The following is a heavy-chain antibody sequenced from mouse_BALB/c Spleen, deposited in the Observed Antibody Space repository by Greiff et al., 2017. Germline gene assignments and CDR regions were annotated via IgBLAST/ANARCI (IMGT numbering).Heavy chain of an antibody. J-gene: IGHJ1*01. CDR1: GFTFSSYA. CDR3: ARRGYDLGHWYFDV. Sequence: EVKLVESGGGLVKPGGSLKLSCAASGFTFSSYAMSWVRQTPEKRLEWVATISSGGSYTYYPDTVKGRFTISRDNAKNTLYLQMSSLKSEDTAMYYCARRGYDLGHWYFDVWGAGTTVTVSS. D-gene: IGHD2-10*02. CDR2: ISSGGSYT. V-gene: IGHV5-9-3*01.